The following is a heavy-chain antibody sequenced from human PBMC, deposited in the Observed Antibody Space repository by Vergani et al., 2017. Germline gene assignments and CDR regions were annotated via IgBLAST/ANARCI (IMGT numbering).Heavy chain of an antibody. CDR2: IYNSGNG. J-gene: IGHJ2*01. V-gene: IGHV4-39*01. Sequence: QMQLQESGPGLVKASETLSLTCTVSGDSIISRSYYWGWIRQPPGKGLEWIGSIYNSGNGDSSSSLKSRVTISADTSKNQFSLRLTSVTAADTAVYYCASGKYYSDSTSHFRGRYCDVGGRGTLVTVPS. CDR1: GDSIISRSYY. CDR3: ASGKYYSDSTSHFRGRYCDV. D-gene: IGHD3-16*01.